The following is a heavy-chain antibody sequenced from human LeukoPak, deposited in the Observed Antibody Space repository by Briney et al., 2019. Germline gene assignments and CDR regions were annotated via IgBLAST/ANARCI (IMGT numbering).Heavy chain of an antibody. J-gene: IGHJ4*02. V-gene: IGHV4-39*01. CDR3: AGLGTTVTSDY. CDR1: GGSISSSSYY. D-gene: IGHD4-17*01. Sequence: SETLSLTCTVSGGSISSSSYYWGWIRQPPGKGLEWIGSIYYSGSTYYNPSLKSRVTISVDTSKNQFSLKLSPVTAADTAVYYCAGLGTTVTSDYWGQGTLVTVSS. CDR2: IYYSGST.